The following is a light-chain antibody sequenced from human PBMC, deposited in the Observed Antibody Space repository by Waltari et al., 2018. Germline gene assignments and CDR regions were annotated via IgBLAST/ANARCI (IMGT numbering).Light chain of an antibody. CDR2: WAS. V-gene: IGKV4-1*01. J-gene: IGKJ5*01. Sequence: DIVMTQSPDSLAVSLGERATINCKSSHSVLYSSNNKNYLTWYQQKPGQPPKLLIYWASVRGSGVPDRFSGSESGTDFTLTISNLQAEDVAVYYCQQYNNWPLTVTFGQGTRLDI. CDR1: HSVLYSSNNKNY. CDR3: QQYNNWPLTVT.